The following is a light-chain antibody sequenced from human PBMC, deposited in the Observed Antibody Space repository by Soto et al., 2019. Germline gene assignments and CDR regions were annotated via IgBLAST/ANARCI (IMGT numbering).Light chain of an antibody. Sequence: QSALTQPASVSGSPGQSITISCTGTSSDVGAYNYVSWYQQHPVKAPKLIIYEVNNRPSGVSNRFSGSKSGNTAPLTISGLQAEDEADYYCSSHTRSSTYVFGTGTKLTVL. CDR1: SSDVGAYNY. V-gene: IGLV2-14*01. J-gene: IGLJ1*01. CDR3: SSHTRSSTYV. CDR2: EVN.